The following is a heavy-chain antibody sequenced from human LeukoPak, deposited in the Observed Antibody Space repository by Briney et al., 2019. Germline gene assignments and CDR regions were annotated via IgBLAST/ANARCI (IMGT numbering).Heavy chain of an antibody. D-gene: IGHD6-19*01. CDR3: ARQRTAVDYYYGMDV. V-gene: IGHV5-10-1*01. J-gene: IGHJ6*04. CDR2: IDPSDSYT. CDR1: GYSFTSYW. Sequence: GESLKISCKGSGYSFTSYWISWVRQMPGKGLEWMGRIDPSDSYTNYSPSFQGHVTISADKSISTAYLQWSSLKASDTAMYYCARQRTAVDYYYGMDVWGKGTTATVSS.